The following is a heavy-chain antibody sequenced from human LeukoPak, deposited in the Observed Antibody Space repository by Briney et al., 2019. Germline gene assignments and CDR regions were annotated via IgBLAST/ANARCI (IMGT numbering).Heavy chain of an antibody. CDR1: GFTFSSYS. CDR2: ISSSSSYI. J-gene: IGHJ4*02. V-gene: IGHV3-21*01. D-gene: IGHD6-13*01. Sequence: GGSLRLSCAASGFTFSSYSKNWVRQAPGKGLEWVSSISSSSSYIYYADSVKGRFTISRDNAKNSLYLQMNSLRAEDTAVYYCARDSRSSSWEFDYWGQGTLATVSS. CDR3: ARDSRSSSWEFDY.